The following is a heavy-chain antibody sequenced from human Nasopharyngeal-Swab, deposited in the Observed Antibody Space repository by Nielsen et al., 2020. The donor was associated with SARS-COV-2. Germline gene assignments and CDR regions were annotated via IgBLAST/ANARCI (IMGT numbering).Heavy chain of an antibody. J-gene: IGHJ4*02. Sequence: SETLSLTCAVYGGSFSGYYWSWIRQPPGKGLEWIGEINPSGSTNYNPSLKSRVTISVDTSKNQFSLKLSSVTAADTAVYYCARVELRFLEWYDYWGQGTLVTVSS. CDR1: GGSFSGYY. CDR2: INPSGST. CDR3: ARVELRFLEWYDY. D-gene: IGHD3-3*01. V-gene: IGHV4-34*01.